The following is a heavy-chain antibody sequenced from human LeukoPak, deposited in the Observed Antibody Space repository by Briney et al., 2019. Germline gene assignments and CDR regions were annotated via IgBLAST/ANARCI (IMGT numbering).Heavy chain of an antibody. CDR1: GFTFSNYW. Sequence: GGSLRLSCAASGFTFSNYWMHWVRQAPGKGLVWVSRINSDGINTSYADSVKGRFTISRDNAKNTLNLQMNSLRAEDTAIYYCAKTIYHDFWSGPDYWGQGTLVTVSS. CDR2: INSDGINT. J-gene: IGHJ4*02. V-gene: IGHV3-74*01. CDR3: AKTIYHDFWSGPDY. D-gene: IGHD3-3*01.